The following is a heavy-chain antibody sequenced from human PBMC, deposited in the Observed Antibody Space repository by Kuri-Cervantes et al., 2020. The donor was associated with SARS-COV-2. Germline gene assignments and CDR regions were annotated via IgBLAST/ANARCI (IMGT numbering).Heavy chain of an antibody. D-gene: IGHD3-10*01. CDR2: VYSSGTT. J-gene: IGHJ3*02. Sequence: SETLSLTCTVSGGSIYSYYWSWIRQSPGKGLEWIGFVYSSGTTNYNPSLKSRVTISVDTSNNQFSLKLTSVTAADTAVYYCARRGLGNYYGSGSYQNAFDIWGQGTMVTVSS. V-gene: IGHV4-59*01. CDR1: GGSIYSYY. CDR3: ARRGLGNYYGSGSYQNAFDI.